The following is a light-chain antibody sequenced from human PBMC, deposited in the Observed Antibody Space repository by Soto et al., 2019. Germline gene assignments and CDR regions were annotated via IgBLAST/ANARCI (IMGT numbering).Light chain of an antibody. CDR1: SPNIGGNT. V-gene: IGLV1-44*01. CDR2: GDT. Sequence: QSVLTQPPSAPGTPGQRVTISCSGSSPNIGGNTVKWYQQVPGTAPKLLIHGDTLRPSGVPDRFSGSKSGTSASLAISGLQSEDEAEYYCATWDDSLNGVVFGGGTKVTVL. J-gene: IGLJ2*01. CDR3: ATWDDSLNGVV.